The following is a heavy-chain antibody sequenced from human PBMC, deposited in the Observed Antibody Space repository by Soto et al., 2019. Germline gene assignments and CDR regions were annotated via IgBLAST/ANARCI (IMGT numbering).Heavy chain of an antibody. V-gene: IGHV3-11*01. CDR2: ISSSGSTI. D-gene: IGHD3-3*01. CDR3: ARGAGYYDFWSGYPKVGNAFDI. CDR1: GFTFSDYS. Sequence: QVQLVESGGGLVKPGGSLRLSCAASGFTFSDYSMSWIRQAPGKGLEWVSYISSSGSTIYYADSVKGRFTISRDNAKNSLYLQMNSLRAEDTAVYYCARGAGYYDFWSGYPKVGNAFDIWGQGTMVTVSS. J-gene: IGHJ3*02.